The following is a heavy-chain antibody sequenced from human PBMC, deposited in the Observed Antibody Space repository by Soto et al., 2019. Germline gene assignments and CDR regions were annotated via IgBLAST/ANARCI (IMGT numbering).Heavy chain of an antibody. CDR1: GFTFSNFW. CDR3: ARGRSNAFDI. Sequence: EVQLVESGGGLVQPGGSLRLSCEGSGFTFSNFWMTWVRQAPGKGLEWVANINEDGSERYYVDSVKGGFTISTDNAKNSLYLQMNSLRAEDTAVYYCARGRSNAFDIWGQGTMVTVSS. V-gene: IGHV3-7*04. J-gene: IGHJ3*02. CDR2: INEDGSER.